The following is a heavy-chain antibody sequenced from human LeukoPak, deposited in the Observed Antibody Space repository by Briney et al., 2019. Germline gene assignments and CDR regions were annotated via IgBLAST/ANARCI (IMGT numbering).Heavy chain of an antibody. CDR3: AITAVDTATYFHS. Sequence: PSETLSLTCAVSDYSISSTNWWGWIRQSPGKGLEWIGYIYNTGYTYNNPSLKSRVTMSVDTSKNQFSLKLNSVTAADTAVYYCAITAVDTATYFHSWGHGTLVTVPS. CDR2: IYNTGYT. J-gene: IGHJ4*01. D-gene: IGHD5-18*01. V-gene: IGHV4-28*01. CDR1: DYSISSTNW.